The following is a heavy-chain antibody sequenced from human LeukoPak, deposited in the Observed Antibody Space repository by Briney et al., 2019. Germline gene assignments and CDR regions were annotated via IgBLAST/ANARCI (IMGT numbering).Heavy chain of an antibody. Sequence: VASVKVSCKASEYTFTSYDINWVRQATGQGLEWMGWMNPNSGNTGYAQKFQCRVTMTRVTSISTAYMELNNLTSEDTAVYYCARGSWGEIAGRKSFESWGQGSLVTVSS. D-gene: IGHD6-6*01. CDR3: ARGSWGEIAGRKSFES. CDR2: MNPNSGNT. CDR1: EYTFTSYD. V-gene: IGHV1-8*01. J-gene: IGHJ4*02.